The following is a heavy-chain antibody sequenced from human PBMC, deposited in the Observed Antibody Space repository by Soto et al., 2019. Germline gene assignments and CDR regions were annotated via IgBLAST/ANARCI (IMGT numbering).Heavy chain of an antibody. V-gene: IGHV3-33*05. D-gene: IGHD1-26*01. J-gene: IGHJ6*02. CDR3: ARDFTVGATYSGPYYYAMDV. CDR1: GFTFSSYG. Sequence: PGGSLRLSCAASGFTFSSYGMHWVRRAPGKGLEWVALISYDGSKEYYADSVRGQFTISRDNSKNTLYLQTNFLRVEDTAVYYCARDFTVGATYSGPYYYAMDVWGQGTTVTVSS. CDR2: ISYDGSKE.